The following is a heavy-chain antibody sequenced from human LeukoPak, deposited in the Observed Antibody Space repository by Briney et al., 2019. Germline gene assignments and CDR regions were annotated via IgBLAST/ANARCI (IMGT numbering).Heavy chain of an antibody. CDR1: GYTFTGYY. J-gene: IGHJ4*02. D-gene: IGHD5-18*01. Sequence: ASVKVSCKASGYTFTGYYMHWVRQAPGQGLEWMGWINPNSGGTNYAQKFQGWVTMTRDTSISTAYMELSRLRSDDTAVYYCARDPGGSSYDYFGYWGQGTLVTVSS. CDR2: INPNSGGT. CDR3: ARDPGGSSYDYFGY. V-gene: IGHV1-2*04.